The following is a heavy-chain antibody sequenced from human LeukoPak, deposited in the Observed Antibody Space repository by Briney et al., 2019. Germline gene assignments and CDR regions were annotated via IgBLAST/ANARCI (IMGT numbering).Heavy chain of an antibody. Sequence: GGSLRLSCAASGFTFSIYAMSWVRQAPGTGLEWVSGISGSGGSTYYADSVKGRFTISRDNSKNTLYLQTNSLRAEDTAMYYCAKDINGGVVSITTFDSWGQGTLVTVSS. J-gene: IGHJ5*01. CDR3: AKDINGGVVSITTFDS. V-gene: IGHV3-23*01. CDR1: GFTFSIYA. CDR2: ISGSGGST. D-gene: IGHD3-22*01.